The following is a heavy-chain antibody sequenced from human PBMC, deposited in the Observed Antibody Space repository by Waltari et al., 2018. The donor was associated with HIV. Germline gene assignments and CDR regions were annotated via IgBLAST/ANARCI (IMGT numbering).Heavy chain of an antibody. V-gene: IGHV4-4*02. CDR2: IDHSGNT. CDR3: ARVPVLEWLPTNRQYGVDV. CDR1: GGSITTSNW. D-gene: IGHD3-3*01. Sequence: QVQLQESGPGLVKPSGTLSLTCAVSGGSITTSNWWTWVRQSPGKGLEWIGEIDHSGNTNYNPPLKSRVTISIDKSKDQFSLKMSSVTAADTAVYYCARVPVLEWLPTNRQYGVDVWGQGTTVTVSS. J-gene: IGHJ6*02.